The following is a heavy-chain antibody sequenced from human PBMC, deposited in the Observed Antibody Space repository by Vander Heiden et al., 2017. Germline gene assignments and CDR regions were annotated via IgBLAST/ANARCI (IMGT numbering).Heavy chain of an antibody. CDR2: ISAYNGNT. D-gene: IGHD6-19*01. V-gene: IGHV1-18*01. Sequence: QVQLVQSGAEVKKPGASVKVSCKASGYTFTSYGISWVRQAPGQGLEWMGWISAYNGNTNYAQKLQGRVTMTTDTSTSTAYMEMRSLRSEDTAVYYCARDRVKQSRAVAGTFDYWGQGTMVTVSS. CDR3: ARDRVKQSRAVAGTFDY. CDR1: GYTFTSYG. J-gene: IGHJ4*02.